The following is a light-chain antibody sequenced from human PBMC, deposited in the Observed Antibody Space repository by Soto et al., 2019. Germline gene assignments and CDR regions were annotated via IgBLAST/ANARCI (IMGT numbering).Light chain of an antibody. Sequence: EIVMTQSPATLSVSPGERATLSCRASQSVSSNLAGYQQKPGQAPRLLIYGASPRATGIPARFSGSGSGIDFTLILSSLQSEDFAVYYCQHYNNWPRTFGQGTKVEIK. CDR1: QSVSSN. V-gene: IGKV3-15*01. J-gene: IGKJ1*01. CDR2: GAS. CDR3: QHYNNWPRT.